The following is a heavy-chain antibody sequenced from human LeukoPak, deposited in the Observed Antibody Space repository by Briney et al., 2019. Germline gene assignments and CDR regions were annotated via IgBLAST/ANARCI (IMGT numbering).Heavy chain of an antibody. J-gene: IGHJ6*03. D-gene: IGHD3-10*01. CDR1: GYTFTSYY. CDR2: MNPNSGNT. Sequence: GALVKVSCKASGYTFTSYYMHWVRQAPGQGLEWMGWMNPNSGNTGYAQKFQGRVTITRNTSISTAYMELSSLRSEDTAVYYCARGRGGSGSYYSFRWHYYYYYMDVWGKGTTATVSS. CDR3: ARGRGGSGSYYSFRWHYYYYYMDV. V-gene: IGHV1-8*03.